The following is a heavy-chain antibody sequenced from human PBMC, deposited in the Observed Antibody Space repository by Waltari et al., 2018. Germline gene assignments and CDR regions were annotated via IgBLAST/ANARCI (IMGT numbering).Heavy chain of an antibody. CDR3: ARGSGGDWFFPFDS. Sequence: QVQLVESGGGVVHPGRSLRLSCAASGFIFGSFAMHWVRQAPGKGLECVALVWYDGSSKYYADSVKGRFTISRDNSENTVYLQMNSLRDEDTAVYYCARGSGGDWFFPFDSWGQGTPVSVSS. CDR2: VWYDGSSK. V-gene: IGHV3-33*01. J-gene: IGHJ4*02. D-gene: IGHD2-21*02. CDR1: GFIFGSFA.